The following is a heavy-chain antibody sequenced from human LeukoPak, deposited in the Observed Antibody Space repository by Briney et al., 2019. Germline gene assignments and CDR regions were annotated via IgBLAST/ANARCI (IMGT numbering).Heavy chain of an antibody. Sequence: PGGSLRLSCAASGFTFSSYGMHWVRQAPGKGLEWVAVIWYDGSNKYYADSVKGRFTISRDNSKITLYLQMNSLRAEDTAVYYCARPHYYDSSGYYDYWGQGTLVTVSS. J-gene: IGHJ4*02. CDR2: IWYDGSNK. CDR1: GFTFSSYG. D-gene: IGHD3-22*01. V-gene: IGHV3-33*01. CDR3: ARPHYYDSSGYYDY.